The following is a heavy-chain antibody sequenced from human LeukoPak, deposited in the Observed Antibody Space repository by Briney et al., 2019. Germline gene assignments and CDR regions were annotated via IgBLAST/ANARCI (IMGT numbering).Heavy chain of an antibody. D-gene: IGHD3-3*01. V-gene: IGHV4-34*01. Sequence: PSETLSITCAVYGGSFSGYYWSWIRQPPGKGLEWIGEINHSGSTNYNPSLKSRVTISVDTSKNQFSLKLSSVTAADTAVYYCARAQSDHYDFWSGYYTNTYYFDYWGQGTLVTVSS. CDR3: ARAQSDHYDFWSGYYTNTYYFDY. CDR1: GGSFSGYY. J-gene: IGHJ4*02. CDR2: INHSGST.